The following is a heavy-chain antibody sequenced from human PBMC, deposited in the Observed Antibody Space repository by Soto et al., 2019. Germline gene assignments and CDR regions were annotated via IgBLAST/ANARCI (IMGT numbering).Heavy chain of an antibody. J-gene: IGHJ6*03. Sequence: PGGSLRLSCAASGFTISSYAMSWVRQAPGKGLEWVSAISGSGGSTYYADSVKGRFTISRDNSKNTLYLQMNSLRAEDTAVYYCAKDTAPYYYYYMDVWGKGTTVTVSS. CDR2: ISGSGGST. CDR3: AKDTAPYYYYYMDV. V-gene: IGHV3-23*01. CDR1: GFTISSYA.